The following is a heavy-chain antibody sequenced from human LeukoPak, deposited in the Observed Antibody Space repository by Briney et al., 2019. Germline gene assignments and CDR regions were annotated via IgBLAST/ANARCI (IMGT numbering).Heavy chain of an antibody. CDR3: TTDTWYSAGH. V-gene: IGHV3-7*03. CDR2: IKQDGSEK. J-gene: IGHJ4*02. D-gene: IGHD2-15*01. Sequence: GGSLRLSCAASGFTFSSYWMSWVRQAPGTGLEWVANIKQDGSEKYYVDSVKGRFTISRDNAKNSLYLQMNSLRAEDTAIYYCTTDTWYSAGHWGQGTLVTVSS. CDR1: GFTFSSYW.